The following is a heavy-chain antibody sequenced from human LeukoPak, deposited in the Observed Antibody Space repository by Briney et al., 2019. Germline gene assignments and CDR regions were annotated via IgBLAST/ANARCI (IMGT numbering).Heavy chain of an antibody. CDR3: AGNSEWLVVGYYYYYMDV. V-gene: IGHV3-21*01. CDR1: GFTFSSYS. CDR2: ISSSSSYI. Sequence: GGSLRLSCAASGFTFSSYSMNWVRQAPGKGLEWVSSISSSSSYIYYADSVKGRFTISRDNAKNSLYLQMNSLRAEDTAVYYCAGNSEWLVVGYYYYYMDVWGKGTTVTVSS. D-gene: IGHD6-19*01. J-gene: IGHJ6*03.